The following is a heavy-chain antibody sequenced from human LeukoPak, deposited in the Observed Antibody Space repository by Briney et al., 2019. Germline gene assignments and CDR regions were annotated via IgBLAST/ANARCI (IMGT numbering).Heavy chain of an antibody. D-gene: IGHD3-22*01. J-gene: IGHJ5*02. CDR2: IYYSGST. CDR1: GGSISSGDYY. CDR3: ARAHYYDSSGLSFDP. Sequence: SETLSLTCTVSGGSISSGDYYWSWIRQPPGKGLEWIGYIYYSGSTYYNPSLKSRVTISVDTSKSQFSLKLSSVTAADTAVYYCARAHYYDSSGLSFDPWGQGTLVTVSS. V-gene: IGHV4-30-4*01.